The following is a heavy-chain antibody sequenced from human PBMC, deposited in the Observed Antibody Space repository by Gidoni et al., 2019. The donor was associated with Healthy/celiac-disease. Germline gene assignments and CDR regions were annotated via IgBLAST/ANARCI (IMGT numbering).Heavy chain of an antibody. J-gene: IGHJ1*01. Sequence: EVQLVETGGGLIQPGGSLRLSCAASGFTVSSNYMSWVRQAPGKGLEWVSVIYSGGSTYYADSVKGRFTISRDNSKNTLYLQMNSLRAEDTAVYYCARGHTPYPRGTTYFQHWGQGTLVTVSS. CDR3: ARGHTPYPRGTTYFQH. CDR1: GFTVSSNY. D-gene: IGHD1-1*01. V-gene: IGHV3-53*02. CDR2: IYSGGST.